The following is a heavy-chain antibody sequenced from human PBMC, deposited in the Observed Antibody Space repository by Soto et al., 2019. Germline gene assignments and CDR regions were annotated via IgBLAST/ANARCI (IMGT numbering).Heavy chain of an antibody. D-gene: IGHD3-3*01. V-gene: IGHV3-23*01. CDR2: ISGSGGST. CDR1: GFTFSSYV. J-gene: IGHJ4*02. Sequence: EVQLLESGGGLVQPGGSLRLSCAASGFTFSSYVMSWVRQAPGKGLEWVSGISGSGGSTYYADSVKGRFTISRDNSKNTLYLQMNSLRAEDTAVYYCANVPYDFWSGYYPPLYFDYWGQGTLVTVSS. CDR3: ANVPYDFWSGYYPPLYFDY.